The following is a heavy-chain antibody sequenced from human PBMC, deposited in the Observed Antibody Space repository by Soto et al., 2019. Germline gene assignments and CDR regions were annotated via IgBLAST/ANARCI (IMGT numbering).Heavy chain of an antibody. CDR2: IGSGSRGT. D-gene: IGHD1-26*01. CDR1: GFAFSNFA. Sequence: GGSLRLSCAASGFAFSNFAMSWVRQAPGKGLEWVSAIGSGSRGTHYAESVEDRFTISRDDSKSTVYLELNNLSAEDTAVYHCAKNQGVELVPLATVDWFDPWGQGSVVTVS. CDR3: AKNQGVELVPLATVDWFDP. V-gene: IGHV3-23*01. J-gene: IGHJ5*02.